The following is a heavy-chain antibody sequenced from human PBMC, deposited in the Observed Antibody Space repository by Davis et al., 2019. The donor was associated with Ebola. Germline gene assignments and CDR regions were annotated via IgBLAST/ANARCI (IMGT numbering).Heavy chain of an antibody. V-gene: IGHV3-23*01. Sequence: GESLKISCAASGFVFRNYVMSWVRRAPGKGLEWVSTLGTSADTYYSDSVKGRFTISRDNYKNTLYLQMNSLRAEDTAVYYCARDLRRLGGYGVDVWGKGATVTVSS. CDR3: ARDLRRLGGYGVDV. CDR1: GFVFRNYV. D-gene: IGHD3-16*01. CDR2: LGTSADT. J-gene: IGHJ6*04.